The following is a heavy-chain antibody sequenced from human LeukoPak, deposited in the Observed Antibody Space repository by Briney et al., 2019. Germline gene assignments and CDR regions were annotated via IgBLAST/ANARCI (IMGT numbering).Heavy chain of an antibody. V-gene: IGHV3-74*01. J-gene: IGHJ4*02. CDR1: GFTFSSYW. D-gene: IGHD6-6*01. CDR3: AKVGLGSSAFYFDY. CDR2: INSDGSST. Sequence: GGSLRLSCAASGFTFSSYWMHWVRQAPGKGLVWVSRINSDGSSTSYADSVKGRFTISRDNAKNTLYLQMNSLRAEDTALYYCAKVGLGSSAFYFDYWGQGTLVTVSS.